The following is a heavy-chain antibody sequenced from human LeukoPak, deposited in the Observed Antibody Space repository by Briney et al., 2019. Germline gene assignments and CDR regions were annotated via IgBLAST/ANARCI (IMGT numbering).Heavy chain of an antibody. CDR2: IYYSGST. V-gene: IGHV4-39*02. Sequence: PSETLPLTCTVSGDSTSSDRYYGGWVRHPPGKGLEWIGNIYYSGSTYYNPSLKSRVTMSVDTSKNQFFLKLNSVTAADTAVYYCARGRPYSGGYHLDYWGQGTLVTVSA. CDR3: ARGRPYSGGYHLDY. J-gene: IGHJ4*02. CDR1: GDSTSSDRYY. D-gene: IGHD1-26*01.